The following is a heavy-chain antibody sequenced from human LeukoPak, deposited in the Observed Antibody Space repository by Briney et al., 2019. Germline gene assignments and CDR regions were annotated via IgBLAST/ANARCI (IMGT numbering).Heavy chain of an antibody. J-gene: IGHJ3*02. CDR2: FDPEGGET. Sequence: ASVKVSCKVSGYTLTELSMHWVRQAPGKGLEWMGGFDPEGGETIYAQKFQGRVTMTEDTSTDTAYMELSSLRSEDTAVYYCATRYYDILTGPPLGAFDIWGQGTMVTVSS. CDR3: ATRYYDILTGPPLGAFDI. D-gene: IGHD3-9*01. V-gene: IGHV1-24*01. CDR1: GYTLTELS.